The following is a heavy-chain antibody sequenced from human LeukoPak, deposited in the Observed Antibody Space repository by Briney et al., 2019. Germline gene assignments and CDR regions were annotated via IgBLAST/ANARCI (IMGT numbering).Heavy chain of an antibody. V-gene: IGHV1-18*04. Sequence: ASVKVSCKASGYTFTSYGITWVRQAPGQGLEWVGWISAYNGNTNYEQKLQGRVTMTRDTSTSTAYMELSSLRSEDTAVYYCARVGRRHDAFDIWGQGTMVTVSS. CDR1: GYTFTSYG. CDR2: ISAYNGNT. CDR3: ARVGRRHDAFDI. J-gene: IGHJ3*02.